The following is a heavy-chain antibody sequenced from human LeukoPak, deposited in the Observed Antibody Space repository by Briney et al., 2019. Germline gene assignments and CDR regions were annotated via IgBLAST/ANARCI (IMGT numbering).Heavy chain of an antibody. Sequence: PGGSLRLSCAASGFTFSSYAMHWVRQAPGKGLEWVSSISDSGGNSFYIDSVKGRFTISRDNSKNTLYLQVNSLRAEDTALYYCAKVSTIIEAGLRYFDLWGRGTLVTVSS. J-gene: IGHJ2*01. D-gene: IGHD6-19*01. V-gene: IGHV3-23*01. CDR3: AKVSTIIEAGLRYFDL. CDR2: ISDSGGNS. CDR1: GFTFSSYA.